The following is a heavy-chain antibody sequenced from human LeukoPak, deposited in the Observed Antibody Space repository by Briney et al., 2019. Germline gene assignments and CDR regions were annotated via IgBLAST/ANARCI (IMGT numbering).Heavy chain of an antibody. J-gene: IGHJ4*02. CDR3: ARVAMIVAKPYDN. CDR2: ISTSSSYI. V-gene: IGHV3-21*01. CDR1: GFTFSSYS. D-gene: IGHD3-22*01. Sequence: GGSLRLSCAASGFTFSSYSMNWVRQAPGKGLEWVSSISTSSSYIYYADSLEGRFTISRDSAKNALYLQMNSLRAEDTAVYYCARVAMIVAKPYDNWGQGTPVTVSS.